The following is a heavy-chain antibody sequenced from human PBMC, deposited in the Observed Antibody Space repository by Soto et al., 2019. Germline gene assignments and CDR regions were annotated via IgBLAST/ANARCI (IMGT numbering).Heavy chain of an antibody. CDR1: GGSISSGDYY. Sequence: PSETLSLTCTVSGGSISSGDYYWSWIRQPPGKGLEWIGYIYYSGSTYYNPSLKSRVTISVDTSKNQFSLKLSSVTAADTAVYYCAGEKTGSRSTSGWFDPWGQGTLVTVSS. J-gene: IGHJ5*02. V-gene: IGHV4-30-4*01. CDR2: IYYSGST. CDR3: AGEKTGSRSTSGWFDP.